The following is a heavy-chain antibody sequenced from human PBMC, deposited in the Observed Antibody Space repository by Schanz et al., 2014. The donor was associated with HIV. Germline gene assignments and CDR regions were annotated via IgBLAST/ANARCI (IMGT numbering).Heavy chain of an antibody. J-gene: IGHJ3*01. CDR1: GFSFLRYE. Sequence: EVQLLESGGGLVQPGGSLRISCVASGFSFLRYEMSWVRQAPGKGLEWLSTLSGSGDRTYYADSVKGRVTISRDNSKNTLFLLMNSLTIEDTGRYYCVKPEEGAFDVWGLGTMVSVSS. V-gene: IGHV3-23*01. CDR3: VKPEEGAFDV. CDR2: LSGSGDRT.